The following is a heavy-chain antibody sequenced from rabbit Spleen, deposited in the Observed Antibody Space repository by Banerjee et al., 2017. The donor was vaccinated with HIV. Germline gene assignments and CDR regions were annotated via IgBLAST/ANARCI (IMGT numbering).Heavy chain of an antibody. CDR1: GVSFSGSSY. V-gene: IGHV1S40*01. Sequence: QSLEESGGDLVKPGASLTLTCTASGVSFSGSSYMCWVRQAPGKGLEWIACIETDSSGFTYFATWAIGRFTISKTSSTTVTLQVTSLTAADTATYFCARDLVTAIGWNFNLWGQGTLVTVS. CDR2: IETDSSGFT. D-gene: IGHD1-1*01. J-gene: IGHJ4*01. CDR3: ARDLVTAIGWNFNL.